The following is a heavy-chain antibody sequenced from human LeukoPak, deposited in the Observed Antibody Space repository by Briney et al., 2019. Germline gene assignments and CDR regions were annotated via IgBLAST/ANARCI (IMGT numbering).Heavy chain of an antibody. V-gene: IGHV4-59*12. CDR2: IYYSGSS. D-gene: IGHD6-13*01. Sequence: SETLSLTCTVSGVSISSYYWSWIRQPPGQGLEWMGCIYYSGSSNSNPSPKSRVTISVATSKNQFSLKLSSVTAPDTAVYYCARRPRNSSSWYSNWFDPWGQGSLVTVSS. J-gene: IGHJ5*02. CDR3: ARRPRNSSSWYSNWFDP. CDR1: GVSISSYY.